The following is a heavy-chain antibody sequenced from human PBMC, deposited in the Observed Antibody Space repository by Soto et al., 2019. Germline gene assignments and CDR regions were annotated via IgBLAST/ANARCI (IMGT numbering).Heavy chain of an antibody. CDR3: VRKYPGTRPFDY. J-gene: IGHJ4*01. Sequence: PVESLKISCAASGFTFNSYAMKWVRQAPGKGLAWFSAIGTDGNTYYANSVKGRFTISRDNSRTTLYLQMNSLRVEDTALYYCVRKYPGTRPFDYWGKGTLVTVPS. V-gene: IGHV3-23*01. CDR2: IGTDGNT. CDR1: GFTFNSYA. D-gene: IGHD2-2*01.